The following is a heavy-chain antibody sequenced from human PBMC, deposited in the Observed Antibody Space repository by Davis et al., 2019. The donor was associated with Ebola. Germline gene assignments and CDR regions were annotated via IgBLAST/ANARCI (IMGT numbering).Heavy chain of an antibody. CDR3: ARSYGAAPFDY. V-gene: IGHV4-59*08. CDR1: GGSTSPYY. J-gene: IGHJ4*02. Sequence: MPGGSLRPSCPVLGGSTSPYYWSWIRQPPGKGLEWIGYIYYSGSTKYNLSLKGRVAISVDTSKNQFSLKLSSVTAADTAVYYCARSYGAAPFDYWGQGTLVTVSS. D-gene: IGHD4/OR15-4a*01. CDR2: IYYSGST.